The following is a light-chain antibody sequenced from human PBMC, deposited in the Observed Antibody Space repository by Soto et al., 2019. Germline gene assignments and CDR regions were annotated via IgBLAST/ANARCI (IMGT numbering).Light chain of an antibody. CDR1: QSVSSY. V-gene: IGKV3-11*01. Sequence: DIEWTQSAATLSLSPGERATLSCWASQSVSSYLAWYQQKPGQAPRPLIYDASNRATGIPARFSGSGSGTDFTLTISSLEPEDFAVYYCQQRSNWPPWTFGQGTKVDIK. CDR2: DAS. CDR3: QQRSNWPPWT. J-gene: IGKJ1*01.